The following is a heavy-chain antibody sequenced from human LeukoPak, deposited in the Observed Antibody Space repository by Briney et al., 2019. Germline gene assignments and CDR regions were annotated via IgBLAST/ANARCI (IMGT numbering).Heavy chain of an antibody. J-gene: IGHJ4*02. Sequence: SETLSLTCAVYGGSFSGYYWSWIRQPPGKGLEWIGEINHSGSTNYNPSLKSRVTISVDTSKNQFSLKLSSVTAADTAVYYCARALVGATPGNVFDYWGQGTLVTVSS. V-gene: IGHV4-34*01. CDR2: INHSGST. CDR3: ARALVGATPGNVFDY. D-gene: IGHD1-26*01. CDR1: GGSFSGYY.